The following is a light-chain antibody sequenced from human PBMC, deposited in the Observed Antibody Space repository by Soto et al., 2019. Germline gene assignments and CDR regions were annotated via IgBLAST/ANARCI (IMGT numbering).Light chain of an antibody. Sequence: DFQMTQSPSTLSASVGDTVTLTCRASQGITIYLAWYQQKPGKAPKLLIYAASTLATGVPPRFSGSGSGTHFTLTISSLQPEDSTTYYCQQYNTSPFTFGQGTRLQIK. CDR1: QGITIY. V-gene: IGKV1-27*01. CDR3: QQYNTSPFT. CDR2: AAS. J-gene: IGKJ5*01.